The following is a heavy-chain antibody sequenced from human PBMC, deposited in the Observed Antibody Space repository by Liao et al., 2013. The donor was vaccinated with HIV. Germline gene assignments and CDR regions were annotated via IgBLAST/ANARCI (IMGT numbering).Heavy chain of an antibody. CDR3: ARGHTPQTGAPFDY. CDR1: GGSFSGYY. CDR2: INHSGST. J-gene: IGHJ4*02. V-gene: IGHV4-34*01. D-gene: IGHD7-27*01. Sequence: QVQLQQWGAGLLKPSETLSLTCAVYGGSFSGYYWSWIRQPPGKGLEWIGEINHSGSTNYNPSLKSRVTISVDTSKNQFSLKLSSVTAADTAVYYCARGHTPQTGAPFDYWAREPWSPSPQ.